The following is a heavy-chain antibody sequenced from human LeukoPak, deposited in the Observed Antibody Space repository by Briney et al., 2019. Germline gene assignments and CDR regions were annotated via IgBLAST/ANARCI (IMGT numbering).Heavy chain of an antibody. J-gene: IGHJ4*02. CDR1: GGSFSGYY. Sequence: PSETLSLTCAVYGGSFSGYYWSWIRQPPGKGLEWIGYINHSGSTNYHPSLKSRVTISVDTSKNQFSLKLSSVTAADTAVYCCARGLITMVRGVISRTNFYYFVYWGQGTLVTVSS. V-gene: IGHV4-34*01. CDR3: ARGLITMVRGVISRTNFYYFVY. CDR2: INHSGST. D-gene: IGHD3-10*01.